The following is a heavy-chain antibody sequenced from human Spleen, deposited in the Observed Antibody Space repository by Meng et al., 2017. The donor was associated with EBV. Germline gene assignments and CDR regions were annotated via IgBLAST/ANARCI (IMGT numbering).Heavy chain of an antibody. J-gene: IGHJ4*02. Sequence: VQQHGPSLRMGKPSDPLPLPCPVSAVSLTRGAYYWTWIRQYPGEGLELIVYIHYGGAYNYNPSLKSRFTISLDTSKNKFSLRVNAVTAADTAVYFCARGHSSDWDYFFDSWGLGTLVTVSS. D-gene: IGHD6-19*01. CDR2: IHYGGAY. CDR3: ARGHSSDWDYFFDS. V-gene: IGHV4-61*08. CDR1: AVSLTRGAYY.